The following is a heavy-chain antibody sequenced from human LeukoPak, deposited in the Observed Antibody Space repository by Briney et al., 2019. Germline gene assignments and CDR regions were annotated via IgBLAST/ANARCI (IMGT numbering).Heavy chain of an antibody. Sequence: PGGSLRLSCAASGFTFSSYGMHWVRQAPGKGLEWVAVIWYDGSNKYYADSVKGRFAISRDNSKNTLYLQMNSLRAEDTAVYYCARVGVVAATGNNWFDPWGQGTLVTVSS. CDR1: GFTFSSYG. CDR3: ARVGVVAATGNNWFDP. D-gene: IGHD2-15*01. J-gene: IGHJ5*02. V-gene: IGHV3-33*01. CDR2: IWYDGSNK.